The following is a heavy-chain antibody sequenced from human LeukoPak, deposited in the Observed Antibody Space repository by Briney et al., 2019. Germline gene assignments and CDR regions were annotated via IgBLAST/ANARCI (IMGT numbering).Heavy chain of an antibody. V-gene: IGHV3-23*01. CDR2: ISGSGGST. CDR1: GFTFSSYA. Sequence: PGGSLRLSCAASGFTFSSYAMSWVRQAPGKGLEWVSAISGSGGSTYYADFVKGRFTISRDNSKNTLYLQMNSLRAEDTAVYYCAKDLPRSPPNSGPWDYWGQGTLVTVSS. CDR3: AKDLPRSPPNSGPWDY. J-gene: IGHJ4*02. D-gene: IGHD6-19*01.